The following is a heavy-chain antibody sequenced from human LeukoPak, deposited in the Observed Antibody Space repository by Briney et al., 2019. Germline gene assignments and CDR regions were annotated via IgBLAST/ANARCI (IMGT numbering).Heavy chain of an antibody. CDR3: ARGLLAAAGIDY. Sequence: PGGSLRLSCAASGFTFSSYSMNWVRQAPGKGLEWVANIKQDGSEKNYVDSVKGRFTISRDNAKNSLYLQMNSLRAEDTAVYYCARGLLAAAGIDYWGQGALVTVSS. D-gene: IGHD6-13*01. V-gene: IGHV3-7*04. J-gene: IGHJ4*02. CDR2: IKQDGSEK. CDR1: GFTFSSYS.